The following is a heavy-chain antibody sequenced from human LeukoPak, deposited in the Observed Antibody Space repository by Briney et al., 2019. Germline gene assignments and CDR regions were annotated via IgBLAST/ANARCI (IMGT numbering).Heavy chain of an antibody. D-gene: IGHD1-26*01. Sequence: GGSLRLSCAASGFTFSNYWMSWVRQAPGKGLEWVANINQDGSEKYYVDSVKGRFTISRDNAKNSVNLQVNSLRAEDTALYYCARDGIDYWGQGTLVTVSS. J-gene: IGHJ4*02. V-gene: IGHV3-7*04. CDR1: GFTFSNYW. CDR2: INQDGSEK. CDR3: ARDGIDY.